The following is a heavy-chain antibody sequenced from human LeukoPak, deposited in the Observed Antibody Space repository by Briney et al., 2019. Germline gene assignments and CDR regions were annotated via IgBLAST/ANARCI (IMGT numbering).Heavy chain of an antibody. J-gene: IGHJ6*03. CDR3: ARHKDYYYSYMDV. V-gene: IGHV4-34*01. CDR1: GGSFSGYY. CDR2: INHSGST. Sequence: TSETLSLTCAVYGGSFSGYYWSWIRQPPGKGLEWIGEINHSGSTNYNPSLKSRVTISVDTSKNQFSLKLSSVTAADTAVYYCARHKDYYYSYMDVWGKGTTVTISS.